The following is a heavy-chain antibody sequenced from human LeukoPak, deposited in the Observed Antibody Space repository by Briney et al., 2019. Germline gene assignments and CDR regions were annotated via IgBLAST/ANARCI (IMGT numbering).Heavy chain of an antibody. CDR3: ARAPDSRSRPDY. Sequence: SSETLSLTCFVSGGSISSYYWSWIRQPAGKGLEWIGRIYTSGSTNSNPSLKSRVTMSVATSKNQFSLKLSSVTAADTAVYYCARAPDSRSRPDYWGQGTLVTVSS. CDR1: GGSISSYY. V-gene: IGHV4-4*07. D-gene: IGHD3-22*01. CDR2: IYTSGST. J-gene: IGHJ4*02.